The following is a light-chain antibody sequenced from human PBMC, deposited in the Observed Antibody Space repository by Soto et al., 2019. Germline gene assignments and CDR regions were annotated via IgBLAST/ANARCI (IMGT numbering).Light chain of an antibody. CDR3: QQLRMYPST. Sequence: DIQMTQSPSSLSSCLGYSVTVACRANSSVANYLAWYQQKPGEAPKLLIYAASTLYGGVPSRFSGSGSGTDFALTITSLQAEDFATYYCQQLRMYPSTFGGGTKVDI. CDR1: SSVANY. CDR2: AAS. V-gene: IGKV1-9*01. J-gene: IGKJ4*01.